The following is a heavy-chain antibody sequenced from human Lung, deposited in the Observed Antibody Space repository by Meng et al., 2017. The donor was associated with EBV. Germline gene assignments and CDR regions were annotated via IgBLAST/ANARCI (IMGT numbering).Heavy chain of an antibody. CDR1: RCTFTDSA. V-gene: IGHV7-4-1*02. D-gene: IGHD5-24*01. CDR3: ARVQGYRAAYNYWFAP. J-gene: IGHJ5*02. Sequence: QEQLVQSGCELKKPGASVKVSCKASRCTFTDSAMSWVRQAPGQGLEWMGWINTNTGRPTYAQGFTGRFVFSLDTSVSTAYLQISSLKTEDTAIYYCARVQGYRAAYNYWFAPWGQGSLVTVSS. CDR2: INTNTGRP.